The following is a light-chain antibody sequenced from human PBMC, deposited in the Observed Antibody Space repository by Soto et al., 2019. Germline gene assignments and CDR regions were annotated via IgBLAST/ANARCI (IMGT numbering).Light chain of an antibody. Sequence: DVQLTQSPSSLSACVGDRVTITCRASQGISSYLACYQQKPGKAPKLLIYAASTLQSGVPSRFSGSGSGTDFTLTISSLQPEDFATYYCQQSNSSPLTFGGGTKVDI. J-gene: IGKJ4*01. CDR2: AAS. CDR1: QGISSY. V-gene: IGKV1-39*01. CDR3: QQSNSSPLT.